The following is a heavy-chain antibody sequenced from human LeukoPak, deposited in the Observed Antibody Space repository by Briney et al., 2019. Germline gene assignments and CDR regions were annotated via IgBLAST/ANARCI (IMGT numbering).Heavy chain of an antibody. V-gene: IGHV4-4*07. CDR1: GASISSYY. Sequence: SETLSPTCTVSGASISSYYWSWFWQPAGKGLEWIGRLYPSGSTNYNPSLKSRVTISVDKSKRQFSLELSSVTAADTAVFYCAKTPPGYYYMDVWGKGATVTVSS. CDR3: AKTPPGYYYMDV. CDR2: LYPSGST. J-gene: IGHJ6*03. D-gene: IGHD4-23*01.